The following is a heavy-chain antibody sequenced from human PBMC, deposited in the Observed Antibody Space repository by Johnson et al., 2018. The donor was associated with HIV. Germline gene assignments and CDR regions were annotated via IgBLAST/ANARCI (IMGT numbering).Heavy chain of an antibody. CDR3: ERESASSGRYSGAFYF. Sequence: VQLVESGGGLVQPGGSLRLSCAASGFIFSSYAMHWVRQAPGKGLEWVGRIKSKTDGGTIDYATPVKGRFTISRDNSNNTLYLQMKSLRAEDTAVYYCERESASSGRYSGAFYFWGQGTMVTVSS. CDR1: GFIFSSYA. V-gene: IGHV3-15*01. D-gene: IGHD1-26*01. J-gene: IGHJ3*01. CDR2: IKSKTDGGTI.